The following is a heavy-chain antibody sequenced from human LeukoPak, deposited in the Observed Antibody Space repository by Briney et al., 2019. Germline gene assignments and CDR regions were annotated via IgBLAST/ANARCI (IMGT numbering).Heavy chain of an antibody. CDR2: IYSTGSA. D-gene: IGHD3-16*01. CDR1: GSSINNNF. V-gene: IGHV4-59*08. Sequence: PSETLSLTCTVSGSSINNNFWTWIRQPPGKGLEWIGHIYSTGSANYNPSLKSRVLISRDTSKNQISLKLTSVTAADTAVYFCARHRDYDTWGHGTLVTVSS. CDR3: ARHRDYDT. J-gene: IGHJ4*01.